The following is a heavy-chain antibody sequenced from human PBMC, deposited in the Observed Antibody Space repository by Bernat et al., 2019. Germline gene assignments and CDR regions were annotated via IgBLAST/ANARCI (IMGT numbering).Heavy chain of an antibody. CDR1: GFTFSSYS. CDR3: ASNPTTISLTDY. J-gene: IGHJ4*02. V-gene: IGHV3-21*01. CDR2: ISSSSSYI. Sequence: VQLVESGGGLVKPGGSLRLSCAASGFTFSSYSMNWVRQAPGKGLEWVSSISSSSSYIYYADSVKGRFTISRDNAKNSLYLQMNSLRAEDTAVYYCASNPTTISLTDYWGQGTLVTVSS. D-gene: IGHD4-17*01.